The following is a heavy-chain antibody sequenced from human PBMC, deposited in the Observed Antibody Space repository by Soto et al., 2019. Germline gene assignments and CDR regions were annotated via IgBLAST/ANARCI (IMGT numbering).Heavy chain of an antibody. D-gene: IGHD6-19*01. Sequence: GALRVSGAASGFTFVGSAMHWVRQASGKGLEWVGHIRSKTNSYATAYAESVKGRFTISRDDSMNTAYLQMNSLKTEDTAVYFCTRQTDAVQWLVVPTDYNFDYWGQGTLVTVSS. V-gene: IGHV3-73*01. CDR3: TRQTDAVQWLVVPTDYNFDY. CDR1: GFTFVGSA. J-gene: IGHJ4*02. CDR2: IRSKTNSYAT.